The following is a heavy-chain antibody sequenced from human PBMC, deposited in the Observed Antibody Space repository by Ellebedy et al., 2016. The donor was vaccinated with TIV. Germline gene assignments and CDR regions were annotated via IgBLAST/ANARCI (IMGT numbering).Heavy chain of an antibody. CDR1: GGSISTYY. Sequence: MPSETLSLTCTVSGGSISTYYWSWIRQPPGKRLEWIGYIYYSGSTNYNPSLKSRVTISVDTSKNQFSLKLSSVTAADTAVYYCASSSEEDAFDIWGQGTMVTVSS. CDR3: ASSSEEDAFDI. J-gene: IGHJ3*02. CDR2: IYYSGST. V-gene: IGHV4-59*01.